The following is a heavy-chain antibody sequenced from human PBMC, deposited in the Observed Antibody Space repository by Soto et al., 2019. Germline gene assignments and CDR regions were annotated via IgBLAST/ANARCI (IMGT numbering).Heavy chain of an antibody. CDR3: ARDPSLSTGTTPDYYYYYYMDV. D-gene: IGHD1-7*01. Sequence: GASVKVSCKASGYTFTSYAMHWVRQAPGQRLEWMGWINAGNGNTKYSQKFQGRVTITRDTSASTAYMELSSLRSEDTAVYYCARDPSLSTGTTPDYYYYYYMDVWGKGTTVTVSS. J-gene: IGHJ6*03. V-gene: IGHV1-3*01. CDR1: GYTFTSYA. CDR2: INAGNGNT.